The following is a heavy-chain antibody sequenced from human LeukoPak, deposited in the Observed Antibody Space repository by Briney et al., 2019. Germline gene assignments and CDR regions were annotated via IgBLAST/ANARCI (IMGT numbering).Heavy chain of an antibody. CDR3: ARGDGYGMDY. Sequence: GGSLRLSCAASGFTFSSYWMHWVRHAPGKGLVWVSSIKSDGSATSHADSVKGRFTISRDDAKNTLYLQMNSLRAEDVAVYYCARGDGYGMDYWGQGTRVTASS. D-gene: IGHD5-24*01. V-gene: IGHV3-74*01. J-gene: IGHJ4*02. CDR2: IKSDGSAT. CDR1: GFTFSSYW.